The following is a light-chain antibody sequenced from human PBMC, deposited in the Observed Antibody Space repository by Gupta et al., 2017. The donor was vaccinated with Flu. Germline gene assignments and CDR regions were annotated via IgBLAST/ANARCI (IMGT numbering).Light chain of an antibody. CDR1: QSVSSY. J-gene: IGKJ5*01. Sequence: EIVLTQSPATLALSPGERAILSCTASQSVSSYLAWYRQKPGQAPRLLIYDTSNRATGIPDRFSGSGYGTDFTLTISSLEPEDFAVYYCQHRSNWTITFGQGTRLEIK. V-gene: IGKV3-11*01. CDR2: DTS. CDR3: QHRSNWTIT.